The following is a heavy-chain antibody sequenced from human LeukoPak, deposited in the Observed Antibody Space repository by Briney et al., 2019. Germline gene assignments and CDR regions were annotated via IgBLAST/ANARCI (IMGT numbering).Heavy chain of an antibody. CDR3: ARDRLGYCASTDCYAFDL. J-gene: IGHJ4*02. CDR2: IWHEGSNI. D-gene: IGHD2-2*01. Sequence: GGSLRLSCAASRFSFSDYGMHWVRQAPGKGLEWVAVIWHEGSNIHYADSVQGRFTISRDNSKSTLFLQMTSLLVEDTAVYYCARDRLGYCASTDCYAFDLWGQGTLVSVSS. V-gene: IGHV3-33*01. CDR1: RFSFSDYG.